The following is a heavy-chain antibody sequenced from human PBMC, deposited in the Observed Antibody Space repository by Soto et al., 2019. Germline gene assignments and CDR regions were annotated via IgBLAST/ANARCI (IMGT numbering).Heavy chain of an antibody. CDR3: ARERGRHGFDP. Sequence: RASVKVSCKASGYTFTSYAMHWVRQAPGQRLEWMGWINAGNGNTKYSQKFQGRGTITRDTSASTAYMELSSLRSEDTAAYYCARERGRHGFDPWGQGTLVTVSS. CDR1: GYTFTSYA. V-gene: IGHV1-3*01. D-gene: IGHD1-1*01. CDR2: INAGNGNT. J-gene: IGHJ5*02.